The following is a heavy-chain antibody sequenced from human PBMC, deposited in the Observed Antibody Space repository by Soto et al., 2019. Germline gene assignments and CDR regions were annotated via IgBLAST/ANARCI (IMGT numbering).Heavy chain of an antibody. J-gene: IGHJ6*02. V-gene: IGHV4-59*08. CDR1: GGSISSYY. CDR3: ARTSDYGDYYYYAMDV. D-gene: IGHD4-17*01. Sequence: QVQLQESGPGLVKPSETLSLTCTVSGGSISSYYWNWIRQPPGKGLEWIGYIYYNGSTNYNPSLKSRVTMSLDTSKNQFSLKLNSVTAADTAVFYCARTSDYGDYYYYAMDVWGQGTTVTVSS. CDR2: IYYNGST.